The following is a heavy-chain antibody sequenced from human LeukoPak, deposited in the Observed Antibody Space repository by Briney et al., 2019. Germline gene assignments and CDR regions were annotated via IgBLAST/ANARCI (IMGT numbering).Heavy chain of an antibody. D-gene: IGHD3-3*01. Sequence: PSETLSLTCNVSGDRVSGSSFYWAWIRQPPGKGPEWIASVFYTGSTYYSPSLKSRVTVSVDTSKNQFSLKLSSVTAADTAVYYCAREGWDYDFWSWDYWGQGTLVTVSS. V-gene: IGHV4-39*02. CDR3: AREGWDYDFWSWDY. CDR1: GDRVSGSSFY. J-gene: IGHJ4*02. CDR2: VFYTGST.